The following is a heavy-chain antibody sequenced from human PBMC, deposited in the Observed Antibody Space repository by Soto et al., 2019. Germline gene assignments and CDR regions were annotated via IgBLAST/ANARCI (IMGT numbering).Heavy chain of an antibody. CDR1: GYSFTSYW. D-gene: IGHD3-22*01. Sequence: GESLKISCKGSGYSFTSYWISWVRQMPGKGLEWMGRIDPSDSYTNYSPSFQGHVTISADKSISTAYLQWSSLKASDTAMYYCAITYYYDSSGYYKPDAFDIWGHGTMVTVSS. CDR3: AITYYYDSSGYYKPDAFDI. J-gene: IGHJ3*02. CDR2: IDPSDSYT. V-gene: IGHV5-10-1*01.